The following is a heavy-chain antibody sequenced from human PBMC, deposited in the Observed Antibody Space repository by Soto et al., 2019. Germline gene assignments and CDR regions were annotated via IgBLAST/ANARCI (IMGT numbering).Heavy chain of an antibody. Sequence: GGSLRLSCAASGFTFGNAWMNWVRQAPGKGLEWVGRIRSKTDGGTTDYAAPVKGRFTISRDDSKNTLYLQMNSLKSEDTAVYYCTTDVLGQWRGSWGQGTLVTVSS. CDR3: TTDVLGQWRGS. V-gene: IGHV3-15*07. J-gene: IGHJ5*02. CDR2: IRSKTDGGTT. CDR1: GFTFGNAW. D-gene: IGHD6-19*01.